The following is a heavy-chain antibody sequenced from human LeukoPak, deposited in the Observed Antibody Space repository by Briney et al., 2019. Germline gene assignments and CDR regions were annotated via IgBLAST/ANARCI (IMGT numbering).Heavy chain of an antibody. CDR3: ARGSYSYGSFDY. CDR2: INPNSGGT. Sequence: ASVKVSCKASGYTFTAYYMHWVRQAPGQGLEWMGWINPNSGGTNYAQKFQGRVTMTSDTSISAAYMELSRLRSDDTAVYYCARGSYSYGSFDYWGQGTLVTVSS. D-gene: IGHD5-18*01. J-gene: IGHJ4*02. CDR1: GYTFTAYY. V-gene: IGHV1-2*02.